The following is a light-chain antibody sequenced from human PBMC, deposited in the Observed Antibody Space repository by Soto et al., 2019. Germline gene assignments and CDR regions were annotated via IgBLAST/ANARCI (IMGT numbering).Light chain of an antibody. V-gene: IGKV1-5*01. J-gene: IGKJ1*01. CDR1: QNIERW. CDR2: DVS. Sequence: DIQMTQSPSTLSASVGDRVTITCRASQNIERWLTWYQQKPGKAPKLLLYDVSSLESGVPSRFSGSGSGTEFILTINDLQPDDFATYFCQQFKSGPWTFGQGTKV. CDR3: QQFKSGPWT.